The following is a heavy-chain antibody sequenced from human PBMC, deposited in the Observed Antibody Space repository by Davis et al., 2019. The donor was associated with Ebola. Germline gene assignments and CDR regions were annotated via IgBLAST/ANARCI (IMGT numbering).Heavy chain of an antibody. Sequence: GGSLRLSCAASGFTVSSNYMSWVRQAPGKGLEWVSVIYVVGSTYYADFVKGRFTISRDNSKNTLHLQLNSLRAEDTAVYYCARGGPSVYSSSFTWGQGTLVTVSS. J-gene: IGHJ5*02. CDR1: GFTVSSNY. CDR2: IYVVGST. V-gene: IGHV3-53*01. CDR3: ARGGPSVYSSSFT. D-gene: IGHD6-13*01.